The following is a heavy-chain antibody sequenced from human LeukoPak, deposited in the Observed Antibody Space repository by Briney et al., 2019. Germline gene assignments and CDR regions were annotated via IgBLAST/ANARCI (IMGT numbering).Heavy chain of an antibody. V-gene: IGHV1-69*06. CDR1: GGTFSNFA. CDR2: IIPIFGTT. CDR3: AREGGASS. Sequence: SVKVSCKASGGTFSNFAVNWVRQAPGQGLEWMGGIIPIFGTTNYAPKFQDRVTITADKSTSTAYMELSSLRSEDTAVYYCAREGGASSWGQGTLVTVSS. J-gene: IGHJ5*02.